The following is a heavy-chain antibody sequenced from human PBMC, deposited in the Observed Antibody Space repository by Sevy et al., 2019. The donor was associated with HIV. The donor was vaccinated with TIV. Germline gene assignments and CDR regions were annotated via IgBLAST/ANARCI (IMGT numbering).Heavy chain of an antibody. CDR3: TTANVWDGCWYFDY. CDR2: IKSKTDGGTT. V-gene: IGHV3-15*01. D-gene: IGHD2-15*01. CDR1: GFTFSNAW. Sequence: GGSLRLSCAASGFTFSNAWMSWVRQAPGKGLEWVGRIKSKTDGGTTDYAAPVKGRFTISRDDSKNTLYLQMNSLKTEDTAVYYCTTANVWDGCWYFDYWGQGTLVTVSS. J-gene: IGHJ4*02.